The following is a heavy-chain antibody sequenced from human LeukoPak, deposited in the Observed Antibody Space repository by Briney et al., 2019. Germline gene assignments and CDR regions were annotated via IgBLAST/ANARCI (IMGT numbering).Heavy chain of an antibody. CDR1: GFTFSSYA. V-gene: IGHV4-34*01. Sequence: EPGGSLRLSCAASGFTFSSYAMTWVRQPPGKGLEWIGEINHSGSTNYNPSLKSRVTISVDTSKNQFSLKLSSVTAADTAVYYCARGQTIFGVVIFDYYFDYWGQGTLVTVSS. CDR3: ARGQTIFGVVIFDYYFDY. J-gene: IGHJ4*02. CDR2: INHSGST. D-gene: IGHD3-3*01.